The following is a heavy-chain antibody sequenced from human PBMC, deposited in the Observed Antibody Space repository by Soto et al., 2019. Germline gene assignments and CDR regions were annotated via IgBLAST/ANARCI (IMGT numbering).Heavy chain of an antibody. D-gene: IGHD6-19*01. J-gene: IGHJ5*02. Sequence: AVKVSCKASGGTFSSYAISWVRQAPGQGLEWMGGIIPIFGTANYAQKFQGRVTITADESTSTAYMELSSLRSEDTAVYYCARVAAVAGTIRGPQLYWFDPWGQGTLVTVSS. CDR1: GGTFSSYA. V-gene: IGHV1-69*13. CDR2: IIPIFGTA. CDR3: ARVAAVAGTIRGPQLYWFDP.